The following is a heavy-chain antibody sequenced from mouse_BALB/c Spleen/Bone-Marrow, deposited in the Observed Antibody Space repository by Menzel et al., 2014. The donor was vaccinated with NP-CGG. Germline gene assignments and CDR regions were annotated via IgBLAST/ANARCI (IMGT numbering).Heavy chain of an antibody. D-gene: IGHD1-1*01. CDR2: INPGSGGT. CDR3: ARGVVCHAMDY. J-gene: IGHJ4*01. Sequence: QVQLQQSGAELVRPGTSVKVSCKASGYAFXNYLIEWVKQRPGQGLEWIGVINPGSGGTKYNEKFKGKATLTTDKSSSTAYKQLSSLTSDDCAVYFCARGVVCHAMDYWGQGTSVTVSS. CDR1: GYAFXNYL. V-gene: IGHV1-54*01.